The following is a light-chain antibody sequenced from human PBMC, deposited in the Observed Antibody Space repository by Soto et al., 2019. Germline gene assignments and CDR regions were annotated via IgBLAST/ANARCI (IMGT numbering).Light chain of an antibody. CDR3: QQYGSSPRT. Sequence: ETVLTQSPGTLSLSPGDTATLSCRASQSVSSSYLAWYQKKPGLAPRLLIYGASSRATGIPDRFSGSGSGTDFTLTIRRLEPEDFAVFYCQQYGSSPRTFGQGTKVDIK. CDR2: GAS. J-gene: IGKJ1*01. CDR1: QSVSSSY. V-gene: IGKV3-20*01.